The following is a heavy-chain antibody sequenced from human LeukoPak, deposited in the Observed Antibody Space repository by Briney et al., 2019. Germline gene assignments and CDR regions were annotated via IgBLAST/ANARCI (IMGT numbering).Heavy chain of an antibody. Sequence: ASVKVSCKASGYTFPSYYMHWVRQAPGQGLEWMGVINPSGGNTNSAQKFQGRVTMTRDTSTRTVYMELSSLRSEDTAVYYCARDIAAVANWFDPWGQGTLVTVTS. J-gene: IGHJ5*02. V-gene: IGHV1-46*01. CDR2: INPSGGNT. CDR3: ARDIAAVANWFDP. D-gene: IGHD6-13*01. CDR1: GYTFPSYY.